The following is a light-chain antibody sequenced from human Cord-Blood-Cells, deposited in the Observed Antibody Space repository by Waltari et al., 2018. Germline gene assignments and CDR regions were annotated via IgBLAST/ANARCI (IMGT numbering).Light chain of an antibody. CDR3: SSYTSSAWV. J-gene: IGLJ3*02. CDR1: SSDVGGYNY. CDR2: DVS. V-gene: IGLV2-14*03. Sequence: QSALTPPASVSGSPGQSITISCTGTSSDVGGYNYVSWYQQHPGKAPKLMIYDVSNRPSGVSNRVSGSKSGNTASLTISGLQAEDEADYYCSSYTSSAWVFGGGTKLTVL.